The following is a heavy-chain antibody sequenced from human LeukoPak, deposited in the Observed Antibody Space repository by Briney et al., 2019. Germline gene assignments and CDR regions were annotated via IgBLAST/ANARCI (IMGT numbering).Heavy chain of an antibody. CDR3: ARGRDTMVRGVTYNWFDP. CDR1: GGSFSGYY. Sequence: ASETLSLTCAVYGGSFSGYYWSWIRQPPGKGLEWIGEINHSGSTNYNPSLKSQVTISVDTSKNQFSLKLSSVTAADTAVYYCARGRDTMVRGVTYNWFDPWGQGTLVTVSS. V-gene: IGHV4-34*01. CDR2: INHSGST. J-gene: IGHJ5*02. D-gene: IGHD3-10*01.